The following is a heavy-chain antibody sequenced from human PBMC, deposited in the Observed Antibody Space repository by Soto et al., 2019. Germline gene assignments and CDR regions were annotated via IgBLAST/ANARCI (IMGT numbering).Heavy chain of an antibody. Sequence: QVQLVQSGAEVKKPGSSVKVSCKASGGTFSSYAISWVRQAPGQGLEWMGGIIPIFGTANYAQKFQGRVTITAEKSTSTAYMELSSLRSEDTAVYYCARDGASGYSYCYYCDYWGQGTLVTVSS. J-gene: IGHJ4*02. D-gene: IGHD5-18*01. V-gene: IGHV1-69*06. CDR1: GGTFSSYA. CDR2: IIPIFGTA. CDR3: ARDGASGYSYCYYCDY.